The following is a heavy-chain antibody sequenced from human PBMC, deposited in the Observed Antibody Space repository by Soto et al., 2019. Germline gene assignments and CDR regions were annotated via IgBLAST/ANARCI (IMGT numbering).Heavy chain of an antibody. CDR1: GFTFISYS. J-gene: IGHJ4*02. CDR3: ARRVVATTAYYFDY. Sequence: PGGSLRLSCAASGFTFISYSMNWVLQAPGKGLEWVSSISSSSSYIYYADSLKGRFTISRDNAKNSLYLQMNSLRAEDTAVYYCARRVVATTAYYFDYWGQGTLVTVSS. D-gene: IGHD5-12*01. CDR2: ISSSSSYI. V-gene: IGHV3-21*01.